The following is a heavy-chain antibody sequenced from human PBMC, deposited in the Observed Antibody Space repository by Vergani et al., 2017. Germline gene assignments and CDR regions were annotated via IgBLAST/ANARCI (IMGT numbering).Heavy chain of an antibody. CDR3: ARGMTTETTDLDGFDI. Sequence: LVESGGGLVQPGGSLRLSCAASSFSVSSHYMTWVRQAPGKGLEWVSTINIGGRTSYADSVKGRLTLIRDDSKNTLHLQMNSLRPEDTAVYYCARGMTTETTDLDGFDIWGQGTMVSVSS. V-gene: IGHV3-66*02. CDR2: INIGGRT. D-gene: IGHD4-17*01. CDR1: SFSVSSHY. J-gene: IGHJ3*02.